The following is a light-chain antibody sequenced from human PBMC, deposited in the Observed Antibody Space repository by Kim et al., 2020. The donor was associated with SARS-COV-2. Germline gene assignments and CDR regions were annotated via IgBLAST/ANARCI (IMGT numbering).Light chain of an antibody. CDR3: QQRANWPVT. V-gene: IGKV3-11*01. Sequence: LSPGERATSPCRASQSLSGRLAWYQQTPGQAPRLLIYDASNRATGIPARFSGSGSGTDFTLTIGSLEPEDFAVYYCQQRANWPVTFGQGTKVDIK. J-gene: IGKJ1*01. CDR2: DAS. CDR1: QSLSGR.